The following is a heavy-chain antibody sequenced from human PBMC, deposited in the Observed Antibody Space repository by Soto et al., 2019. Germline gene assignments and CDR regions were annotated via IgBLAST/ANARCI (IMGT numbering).Heavy chain of an antibody. J-gene: IGHJ4*02. CDR3: ARDAISHGDHFYLDY. D-gene: IGHD4-17*01. CDR2: ISYDGRNK. CDR1: GFSFSGYA. Sequence: AGSLRLSCAASGFSFSGYALHWVRQAPGKGLEWVALISYDGRNKYYADSVKGRFTISRDNSKNTLYLQMNSLRSEDTAVYYCARDAISHGDHFYLDYWGQGALVTVSS. V-gene: IGHV3-30*04.